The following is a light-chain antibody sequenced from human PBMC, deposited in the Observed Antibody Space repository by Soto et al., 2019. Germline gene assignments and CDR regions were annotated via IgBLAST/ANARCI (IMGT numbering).Light chain of an antibody. CDR2: KVP. CDR1: QSLVYSDGNTY. J-gene: IGKJ1*01. V-gene: IGKV2-30*01. CDR3: MQGTHWPPT. Sequence: DVVMTQSPLSLPVTLGQPASISCRSSQSLVYSDGNTYLNWFQPRPAQSPRRLIYKVPNRDSGVPDRFSGSGSGTDFTVKISRVEAEDVGVYYCMQGTHWPPTFGQGTKVEI.